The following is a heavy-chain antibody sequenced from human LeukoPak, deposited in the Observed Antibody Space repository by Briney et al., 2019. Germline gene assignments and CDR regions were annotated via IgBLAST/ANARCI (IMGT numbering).Heavy chain of an antibody. J-gene: IGHJ6*03. CDR3: AKNGDRGAYCSGGSCYPYYYYYIDV. D-gene: IGHD2-15*01. Sequence: GGSLRLSCAASGFSFSSQWMSWVRQAPGKGLEWVANIKQDGSEKYYVDSVKGRFTISRDNTKNSLYLQMNSLRAEDTAVYYCAKNGDRGAYCSGGSCYPYYYYYIDVWGKGTTVTISS. CDR1: GFSFSSQW. CDR2: IKQDGSEK. V-gene: IGHV3-7*01.